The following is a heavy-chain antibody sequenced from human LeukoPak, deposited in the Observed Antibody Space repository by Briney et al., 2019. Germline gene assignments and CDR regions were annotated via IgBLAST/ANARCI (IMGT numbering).Heavy chain of an antibody. D-gene: IGHD3-3*01. CDR3: ARGAIFGVVITRSAFDI. J-gene: IGHJ3*02. Sequence: AGGSLRLSCAASGFTFSSYWFHWVRQAPGKGLVWVSRINSDGSGTTYADSVKGRFTISRDNSKNTLYLQMNSLRAEDTAVYYCARGAIFGVVITRSAFDIWGQGTMVTVSS. CDR1: GFTFSSYW. V-gene: IGHV3-74*01. CDR2: INSDGSGT.